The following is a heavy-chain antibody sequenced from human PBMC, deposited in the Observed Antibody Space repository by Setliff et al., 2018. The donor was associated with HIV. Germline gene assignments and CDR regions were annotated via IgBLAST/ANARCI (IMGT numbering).Heavy chain of an antibody. CDR3: ARDNSYDSSGAIGY. J-gene: IGHJ4*02. Sequence: PGGSLRLSCATYGFHFSPFAMHWVRQSPGKGLEWVAVVSNDGNQYYAGSVKGRFTISRYTSKNAVSLQISGLRPEDTAVYYCARDNSYDSSGAIGYWGQGTPVTVSS. CDR1: GFHFSPFA. CDR2: VSNDGNQ. V-gene: IGHV3-30*14. D-gene: IGHD3-22*01.